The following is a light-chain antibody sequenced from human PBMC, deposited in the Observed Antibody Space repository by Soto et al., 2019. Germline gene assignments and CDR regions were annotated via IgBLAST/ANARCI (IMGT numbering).Light chain of an antibody. CDR2: GAF. CDR1: QSLSSSY. J-gene: IGKJ1*01. V-gene: IGKV3-20*01. CDR3: QQHETLIT. Sequence: EIVLAQAPVPLSFSPWERATLSCRASQSLSSSYFAWYQHKPGQGPRLLIYGAFTRATGIPDRFSGSGSGTDFTLTISRLEPEDFAVYYCQQHETLITFGQGTKVDI.